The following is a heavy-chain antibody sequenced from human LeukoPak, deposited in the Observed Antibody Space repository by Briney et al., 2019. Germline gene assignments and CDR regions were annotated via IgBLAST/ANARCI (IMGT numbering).Heavy chain of an antibody. D-gene: IGHD5-24*01. CDR2: IYYSGST. CDR1: GGSISSYY. V-gene: IGHV4-59*08. Sequence: PSETLSLTCTVSGGSISSYYWSWIRQPPGKGLEWIGYIYYSGSTYYNPSLKSRVTISVDTSKNQFSLKLSSVTAADTAVYYCARLAGGLQDYWGQGTLVTVSS. CDR3: ARLAGGLQDY. J-gene: IGHJ4*02.